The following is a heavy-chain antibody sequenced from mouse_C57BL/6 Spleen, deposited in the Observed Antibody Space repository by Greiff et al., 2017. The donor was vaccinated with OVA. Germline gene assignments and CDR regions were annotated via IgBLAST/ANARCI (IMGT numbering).Heavy chain of an antibody. CDR1: GYAFTNYL. J-gene: IGHJ3*01. CDR3: ARGELLITTVVAKGFAY. Sequence: QVQLQQSGAELVRPGTSVKVSCKASGYAFTNYLIEWVKQRPGQGLEWIGVINPGCGGTNYTAQFTGKATLTADNSSSNAYMQLRSLTSEDTAVYCCARGELLITTVVAKGFAYWGQGTLVTVSA. D-gene: IGHD1-1*01. V-gene: IGHV1-54*01. CDR2: INPGCGGT.